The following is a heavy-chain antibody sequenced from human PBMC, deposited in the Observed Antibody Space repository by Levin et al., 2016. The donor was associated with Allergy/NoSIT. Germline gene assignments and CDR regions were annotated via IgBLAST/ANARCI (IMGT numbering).Heavy chain of an antibody. J-gene: IGHJ4*02. D-gene: IGHD3-22*01. V-gene: IGHV1-69*01. CDR3: ASGRDYDSSGSLFDY. CDR2: IIPIFGTA. Sequence: WVRQAPGQGLEWMGGIIPIFGTANYAQKFQGRVTITADESTSTAYMELSSLRSEDTAVYYCASGRDYDSSGSLFDYWGQGTLVTVSS.